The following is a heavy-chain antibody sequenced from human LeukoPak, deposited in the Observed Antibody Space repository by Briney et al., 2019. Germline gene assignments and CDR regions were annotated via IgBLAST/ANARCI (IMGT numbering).Heavy chain of an antibody. Sequence: PGGSLRLSCAASGFTFSSYEMNWVRQAPGKGLEWVSYISSSGSTIYYADSVKGRFTISRDDAKNSLYLQMNSLRAEDAAVYYCARDEKGDYDYWGQGTLVTVSS. V-gene: IGHV3-48*03. CDR2: ISSSGSTI. J-gene: IGHJ4*02. CDR1: GFTFSSYE. CDR3: ARDEKGDYDY. D-gene: IGHD4-17*01.